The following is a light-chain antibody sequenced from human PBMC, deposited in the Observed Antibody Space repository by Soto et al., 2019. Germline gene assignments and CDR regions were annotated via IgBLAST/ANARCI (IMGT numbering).Light chain of an antibody. V-gene: IGKV3-15*01. CDR1: QSISTI. Sequence: EIVMTQSPATLSLSPGERATLSCRASQSISTILAWCQQRPGQAPRLLMYGASTRAAGIPARFSGSGSGTEFTLTISSLQSEDFAGYYCQQYSKWPWTFGQGTKLEIK. CDR3: QQYSKWPWT. CDR2: GAS. J-gene: IGKJ2*01.